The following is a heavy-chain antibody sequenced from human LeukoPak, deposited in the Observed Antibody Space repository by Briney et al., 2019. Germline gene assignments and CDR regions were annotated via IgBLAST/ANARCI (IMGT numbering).Heavy chain of an antibody. CDR3: ARGWGYFDY. D-gene: IGHD6-19*01. V-gene: IGHV4-59*01. Sequence: SETLSLTCTVSGGSISSYYWSWIRQPPGKGLEWIGSIYCGSTHHNPSLKSRVTISVDTSKNQFSLRLTSVTAADTAVYYCARGWGYFDYWGQGTLVTVSS. CDR1: GGSISSYY. CDR2: IYCGST. J-gene: IGHJ4*02.